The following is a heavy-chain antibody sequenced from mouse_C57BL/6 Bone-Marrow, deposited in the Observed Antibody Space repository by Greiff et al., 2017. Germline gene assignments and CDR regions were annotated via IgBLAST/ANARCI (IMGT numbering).Heavy chain of an antibody. J-gene: IGHJ4*01. CDR3: ARERGHSYAMDY. Sequence: VQLQQSGPGLVQPSQSLSITCTVSGFSLTSYGVHWVRQSPGKGLEWLGVIWSGGSTDYNAAFISRLSISKDNSKSQVFFKMNSLQADDTAIYYCARERGHSYAMDYWGQGTSVTVSS. V-gene: IGHV2-2*01. D-gene: IGHD6-1*01. CDR2: IWSGGST. CDR1: GFSLTSYG.